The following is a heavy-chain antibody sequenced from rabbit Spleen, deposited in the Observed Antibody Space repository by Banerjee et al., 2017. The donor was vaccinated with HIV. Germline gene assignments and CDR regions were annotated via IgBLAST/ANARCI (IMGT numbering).Heavy chain of an antibody. J-gene: IGHJ6*01. D-gene: IGHD4-2*01. CDR3: ARAGYAGYGYANFRDYYGMDL. CDR2: IDVGEDRI. CDR1: GFDFRRYY. Sequence: QSLEESGGGLFQPGGSLALTCKASGFDFRRYYLMWVRQAPGTGLEWIGIIDVGEDRIDYASWVNGRFTISSDNAQNTVDLQVSGLTAADTATYFCARAGYAGYGYANFRDYYGMDLWGQGTLVTVS. V-gene: IGHV1S7*01.